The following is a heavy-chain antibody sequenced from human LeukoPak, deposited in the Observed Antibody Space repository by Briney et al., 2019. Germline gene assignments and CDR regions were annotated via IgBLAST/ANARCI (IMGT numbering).Heavy chain of an antibody. J-gene: IGHJ4*02. V-gene: IGHV1-46*01. CDR1: GYTFTSYY. CDR2: INPSGGTT. Sequence: ASVKVSCKASGYTFTSYYIHWVRQAPGQGLEWMGIINPSGGTTRYAQKFQGRVTMTRDMSTSTVYMELSSLRSEDTAVYYCARDGRAVAGTDISDYWGQGTLVTVSS. D-gene: IGHD6-19*01. CDR3: ARDGRAVAGTDISDY.